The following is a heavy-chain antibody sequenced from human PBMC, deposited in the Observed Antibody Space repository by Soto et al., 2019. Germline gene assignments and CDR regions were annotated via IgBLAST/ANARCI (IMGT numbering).Heavy chain of an antibody. CDR2: IISNGGST. D-gene: IGHD2-2*01. V-gene: IGHV3-64D*06. CDR1: GFTFSSYA. J-gene: IGHJ3*02. Sequence: GGSLRLSCSASGFTFSSYAMHWVHQAPGKGLEYVSAIISNGGSTYYADSVKGRFTISRDNSKNTLYLQMSSLRAEDTAVYYCVITYCSSTSCYGPYAAFDIWGQGTMVTVSS. CDR3: VITYCSSTSCYGPYAAFDI.